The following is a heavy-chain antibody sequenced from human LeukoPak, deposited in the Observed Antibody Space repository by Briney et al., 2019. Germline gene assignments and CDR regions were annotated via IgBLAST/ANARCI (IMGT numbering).Heavy chain of an antibody. CDR3: ARADFDWFHAFDI. Sequence: SETLSLTCTVSGGSISSSSYYWGWIRQPPGKGLEWIGSIYYSGSTYYNPSLKSRVTISVDTSKNQFSLKLSSVTAADTAVYYCARADFDWFHAFDIWGQGTMVTVSS. CDR1: GGSISSSSYY. J-gene: IGHJ3*02. CDR2: IYYSGST. V-gene: IGHV4-39*07. D-gene: IGHD3-9*01.